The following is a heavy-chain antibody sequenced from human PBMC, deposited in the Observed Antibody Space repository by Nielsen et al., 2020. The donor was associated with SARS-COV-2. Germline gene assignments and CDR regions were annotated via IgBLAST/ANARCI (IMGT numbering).Heavy chain of an antibody. J-gene: IGHJ4*02. CDR3: ARARPRRDYYDSSGYYYEDY. CDR2: FSSSSSTI. Sequence: VRQAPGKGLEWVSSFSSSSSTIYYADSVKGRFTISRDNAKNSLYLQMNSLRAEDTAVYYCARARPRRDYYDSSGYYYEDYWGQGTLVTVSS. D-gene: IGHD3-22*01. V-gene: IGHV3-48*01.